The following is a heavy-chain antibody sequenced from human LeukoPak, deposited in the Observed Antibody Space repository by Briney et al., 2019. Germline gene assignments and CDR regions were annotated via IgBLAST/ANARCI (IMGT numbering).Heavy chain of an antibody. Sequence: GGSLRLSCAASGFTFSSYWMSWVRQAPGKGLEWVANIKQDGSEKYYVDSVKGRFTISRDNAKNSLYLQMNSLRAEDTAVYYCARDAYYYDSSDAFDIWGQGTMVTVSS. D-gene: IGHD3-22*01. CDR1: GFTFSSYW. CDR2: IKQDGSEK. V-gene: IGHV3-7*01. CDR3: ARDAYYYDSSDAFDI. J-gene: IGHJ3*02.